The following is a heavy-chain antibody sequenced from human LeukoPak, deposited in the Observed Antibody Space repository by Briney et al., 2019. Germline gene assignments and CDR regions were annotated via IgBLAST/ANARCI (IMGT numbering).Heavy chain of an antibody. D-gene: IGHD3-22*01. CDR3: ARDWGITMIVVVINPTGNWFDP. CDR2: IYYSGST. Sequence: PSETLSLTCTVSGGSISSSSYYWGWIRQPPGKGLEWIGSIYYSGSTYYNPSLKSRVTISVDTSKNQFSLKLSSVTAADTAVYYCARDWGITMIVVVINPTGNWFDPWGQGTLVTVSS. J-gene: IGHJ5*02. CDR1: GGSISSSSYY. V-gene: IGHV4-39*07.